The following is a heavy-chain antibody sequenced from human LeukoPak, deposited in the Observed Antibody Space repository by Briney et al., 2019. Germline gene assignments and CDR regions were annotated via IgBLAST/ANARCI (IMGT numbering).Heavy chain of an antibody. CDR1: GYTFTGYS. D-gene: IGHD6-19*01. CDR2: INPNSGGT. V-gene: IGHV1-2*02. Sequence: GASVKVSCKASGYTFTGYSMHWVRQAPGRGLEWMGWINPNSGGTNYAQNFQGRVTMTRDTSISTAYMELSRLTSDDTAVYYCVRLGLAVTGTMNFDYWGQGTLVTVSS. CDR3: VRLGLAVTGTMNFDY. J-gene: IGHJ4*02.